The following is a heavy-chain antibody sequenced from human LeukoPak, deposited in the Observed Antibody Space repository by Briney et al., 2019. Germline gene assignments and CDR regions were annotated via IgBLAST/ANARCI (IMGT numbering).Heavy chain of an antibody. CDR2: INPNSDDT. V-gene: IGHV1-2*02. CDR3: ARARYSTRWQSDFDY. D-gene: IGHD2-2*01. CDR1: GYTFTSYG. J-gene: IGHJ4*02. Sequence: ASVKVSCKASGYTFTSYGISWVRQAPGQGLEWMGWINPNSDDTNYAQKFQGRVTMTRDTSISTAYMELSSLRSDDTAVYYCARARYSTRWQSDFDYWGQGTLVTVSS.